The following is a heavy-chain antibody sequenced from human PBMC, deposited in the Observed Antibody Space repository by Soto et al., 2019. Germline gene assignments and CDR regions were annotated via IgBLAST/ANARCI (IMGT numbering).Heavy chain of an antibody. CDR3: ARDNWNTGRHYYYYGMDV. Sequence: PSETLSLTCTVSGGSISSGDYYWSWIRQPPGKGLEWIGYIYYSGSTYYNPSLKSRVTISVDTSKNQFSLKLSSVTAADTAVYYCARDNWNTGRHYYYYGMDVWGQGTTVTVSS. V-gene: IGHV4-30-4*01. CDR2: IYYSGST. CDR1: GGSISSGDYY. J-gene: IGHJ6*02. D-gene: IGHD1-20*01.